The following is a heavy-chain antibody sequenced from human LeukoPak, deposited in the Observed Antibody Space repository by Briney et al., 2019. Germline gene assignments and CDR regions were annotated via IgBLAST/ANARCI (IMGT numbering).Heavy chain of an antibody. V-gene: IGHV1-2*02. CDR2: IYPNSGGT. J-gene: IGHJ4*02. Sequence: ASVKVSCKASGYTFTGYYMHWVRQAPGQELEWMGWIYPNSGGTNYAQKLQGRVTMTRDTSISTAYMELGRLRSDDTAVYYCAREICPPPSAPDSSGYIDFWGKGTLVTVSS. CDR3: AREICPPPSAPDSSGYIDF. D-gene: IGHD3-22*01. CDR1: GYTFTGYY.